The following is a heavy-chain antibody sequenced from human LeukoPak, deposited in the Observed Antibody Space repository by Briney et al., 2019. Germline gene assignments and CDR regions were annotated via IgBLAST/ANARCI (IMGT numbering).Heavy chain of an antibody. Sequence: PSETLSLTCTVSGGSISNYYWSWIRQSAGRGLEWIGRIYSSGNTNYNPSLKSRVTISVDTSRNQFSLKLSSVTAADTAVYYCAREGSGSYQPIDYWGQGTLVTVSS. V-gene: IGHV4-4*07. CDR1: GGSISNYY. CDR2: IYSSGNT. CDR3: AREGSGSYQPIDY. D-gene: IGHD3-10*01. J-gene: IGHJ4*02.